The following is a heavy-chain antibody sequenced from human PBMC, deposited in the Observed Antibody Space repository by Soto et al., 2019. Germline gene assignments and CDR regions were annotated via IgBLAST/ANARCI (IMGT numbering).Heavy chain of an antibody. CDR3: ARVGYCISTSCYFDYYYYYGMDV. J-gene: IGHJ6*02. CDR2: ISAYNGNT. V-gene: IGHV1-18*01. D-gene: IGHD2-2*01. CDR1: GYTFTSYG. Sequence: QVQLVQSGAEVKKPGASVKVSCKASGYTFTSYGISWVRQAPGQGLEWMGWISAYNGNTNYAQKLQGRVTMTTDTSRSPAYMALRSLRSDDTAVYYCARVGYCISTSCYFDYYYYYGMDVWGQGTTVTVSS.